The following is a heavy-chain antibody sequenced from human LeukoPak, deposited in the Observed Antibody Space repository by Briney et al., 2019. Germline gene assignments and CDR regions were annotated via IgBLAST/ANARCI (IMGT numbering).Heavy chain of an antibody. J-gene: IGHJ3*02. CDR2: INPSGGST. Sequence: GASVKVSCKASGYTFTSQYVHWVRQAPGRGLEWMGIINPSGGSTRYAQKFQGRVTMTRDTSTSTVYMELKRLRSEDTAVYYCASWFGETDALDIWGQGTMVTVSS. D-gene: IGHD3-10*01. CDR1: GYTFTSQY. V-gene: IGHV1-46*01. CDR3: ASWFGETDALDI.